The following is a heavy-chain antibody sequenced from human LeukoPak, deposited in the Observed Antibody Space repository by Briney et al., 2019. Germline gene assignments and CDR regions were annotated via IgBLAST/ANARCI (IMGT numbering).Heavy chain of an antibody. CDR2: ISSSSSYT. CDR1: GFTFSDYY. CDR3: ARDPLWFGELGAFDI. D-gene: IGHD3-10*01. V-gene: IGHV3-11*06. J-gene: IGHJ3*02. Sequence: GGSLRLSCAASGFTFSDYYMSWIRQAPGKGLEWVSCISSSSSYTNYADSVKGRFTISRDNAKNSLYLQMNSLRAEDTAVYYCARDPLWFGELGAFDIWGQGTMVTVSS.